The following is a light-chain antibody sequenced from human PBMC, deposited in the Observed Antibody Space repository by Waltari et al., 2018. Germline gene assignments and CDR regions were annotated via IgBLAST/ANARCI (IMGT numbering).Light chain of an antibody. J-gene: IGKJ4*01. CDR1: QSIGSY. CDR3: QHRNTGLT. V-gene: IGKV3-11*01. Sequence: EIVLTQSPVTLSLSPGDTATLSCRASQSIGSYLAWYQRKPGQAPRLLIYDASNRAAGIPPRFSGGGSGTDFTLTISGLEPDDFAVYYCQHRNTGLTFGGGTKVEIE. CDR2: DAS.